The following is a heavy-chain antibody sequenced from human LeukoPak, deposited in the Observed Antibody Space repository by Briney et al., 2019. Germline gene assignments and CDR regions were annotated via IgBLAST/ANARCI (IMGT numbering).Heavy chain of an antibody. CDR1: GYTFTGYY. D-gene: IGHD5-18*01. CDR2: INPNSGGT. V-gene: IGHV1-2*02. CDR3: AKGGYSYGVTPGY. J-gene: IGHJ4*02. Sequence: ASVKVSCKASGYTFTGYYMHWVRQAPGQGLEWMGWINPNSGGTNYAQKFQGRVTMTRDTSISTAYMELSRLRSDDTAVYNCAKGGYSYGVTPGYWGQGTLVTVPS.